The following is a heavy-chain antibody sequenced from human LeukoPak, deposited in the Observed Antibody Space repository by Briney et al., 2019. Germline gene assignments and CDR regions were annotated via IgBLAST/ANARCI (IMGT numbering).Heavy chain of an antibody. V-gene: IGHV3-9*01. CDR1: GFTFDDYA. CDR2: ISWNSGSI. Sequence: PGGSLRLSCAASGFTFDDYAMHWVRQAPGKGLEWVSGISWNSGSIGYADSVKGRFTISRDNAKNSLYLQMNSLRAEDTALYYCAKDIESEWELREFGYWGQGTLVTVSS. CDR3: AKDIESEWELREFGY. D-gene: IGHD1-26*01. J-gene: IGHJ4*02.